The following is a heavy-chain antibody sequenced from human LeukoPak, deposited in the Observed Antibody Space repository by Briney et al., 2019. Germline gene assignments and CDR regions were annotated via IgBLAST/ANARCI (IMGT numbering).Heavy chain of an antibody. CDR2: INHSGST. CDR1: GGSFSGYY. Sequence: SETLSLTCAVYGGSFSGYYWSWIRQPPGKGLEWIGEINHSGSTNYNPSLKSRVTISVDTSKNQFSLKLSSVTAADTAVYYCARGIAGSSGWRKIDYWGQGTLVTVSS. D-gene: IGHD6-19*01. CDR3: ARGIAGSSGWRKIDY. J-gene: IGHJ4*02. V-gene: IGHV4-34*01.